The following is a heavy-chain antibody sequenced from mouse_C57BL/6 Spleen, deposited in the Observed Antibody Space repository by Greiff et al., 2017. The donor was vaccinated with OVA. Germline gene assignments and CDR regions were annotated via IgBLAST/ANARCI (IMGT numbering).Heavy chain of an antibody. D-gene: IGHD2-14*01. CDR2: IDPENGDT. J-gene: IGHJ1*03. CDR1: GFNIKDDY. CDR3: TKSDRLYWYFDV. V-gene: IGHV14-4*01. Sequence: VQLQQSGAELVRPGASVKLSCTASGFNIKDDYMHWVKQRPEQGLEWIGWIDPENGDTEYASKFQGKATITADTSSNTAYLQLSSLTSEDTAVYYCTKSDRLYWYFDVWGTGTTVTVSS.